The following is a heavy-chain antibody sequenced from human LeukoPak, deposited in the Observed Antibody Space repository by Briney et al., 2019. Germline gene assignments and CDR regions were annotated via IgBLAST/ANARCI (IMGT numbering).Heavy chain of an antibody. CDR1: GGSISSNTYY. Sequence: SETLSLTCTVSGGSISSNTYYWTWIRQPPGKGLEWIGSIYYDGSTYYNPSLESRVTISVDTSKNQFSLKLSSVTAADTAVYYCAREEAVAGGDAFDIWGQGTMVTVSS. D-gene: IGHD6-19*01. J-gene: IGHJ3*02. CDR2: IYYDGST. CDR3: AREEAVAGGDAFDI. V-gene: IGHV4-39*07.